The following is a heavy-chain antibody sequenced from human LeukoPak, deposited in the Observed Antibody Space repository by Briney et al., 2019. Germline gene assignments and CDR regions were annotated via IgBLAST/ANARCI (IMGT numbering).Heavy chain of an antibody. Sequence: GGSLRLSCAVSGFTFSNYGMHWVRQAPGKGLEWLAFMRYDGSNTHYADSVKGRFTISRDNSKNTLFLQMNSLRSEDPALYYCANGPHYNILTGFYKVRSHLDYWGQGTLVTVSS. CDR2: MRYDGSNT. D-gene: IGHD3-9*01. J-gene: IGHJ4*02. CDR1: GFTFSNYG. CDR3: ANGPHYNILTGFYKVRSHLDY. V-gene: IGHV3-30*02.